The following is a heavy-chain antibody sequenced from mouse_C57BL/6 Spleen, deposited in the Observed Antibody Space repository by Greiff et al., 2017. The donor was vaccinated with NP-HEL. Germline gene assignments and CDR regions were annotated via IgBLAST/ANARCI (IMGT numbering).Heavy chain of an antibody. CDR2: IYPGSGST. V-gene: IGHV1-55*01. CDR1: GYTFTSYW. J-gene: IGHJ1*03. D-gene: IGHD2-4*01. CDR3: ARSLMSTMRYFDV. Sequence: VQLQQSGAELVKPGASVKMSCKASGYTFTSYWITWVKQRPGQGLEWIGDIYPGSGSTNYNEKFKSKATLTVDTSSSTAYMQLSSLTSEDSAVYYCARSLMSTMRYFDVWGTGTTVTVSS.